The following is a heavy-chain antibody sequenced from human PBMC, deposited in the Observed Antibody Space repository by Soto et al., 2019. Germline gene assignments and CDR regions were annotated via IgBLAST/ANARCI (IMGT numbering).Heavy chain of an antibody. CDR2: IIPLFNVA. V-gene: IGHV1-69*17. Sequence: QVQLVQSGPEVKKPGSSVKVSCEASGGTFSNFAVNWVRQAPGQGREWVGGIIPLFNVAKYAQKFEGRVTIVADHSTSTAYMDLSTLKSGDTTLFYCAASGRDFLGDDYKATEGLDICVQAPMVTVSS. CDR3: AASGRDFLGDDYKATEGLDI. D-gene: IGHD4-4*01. CDR1: GGTFSNFA. J-gene: IGHJ3*02.